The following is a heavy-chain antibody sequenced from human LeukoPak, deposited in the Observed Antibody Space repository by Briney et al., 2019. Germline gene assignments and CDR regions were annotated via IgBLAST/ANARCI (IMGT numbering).Heavy chain of an antibody. CDR2: IRYDGSNK. CDR3: AKVRGSMIVTTSDYYYYMDV. Sequence: GESLRLSCAASGFTFSSYGMHWVRQAPGKGLEWVAFIRYDGSNKYYADSVKGRFTISRDNSKNTLYLQMNSLRAEDTAVYYCAKVRGSMIVTTSDYYYYMDVWGKGTTVTISS. CDR1: GFTFSSYG. D-gene: IGHD3-22*01. V-gene: IGHV3-30*02. J-gene: IGHJ6*03.